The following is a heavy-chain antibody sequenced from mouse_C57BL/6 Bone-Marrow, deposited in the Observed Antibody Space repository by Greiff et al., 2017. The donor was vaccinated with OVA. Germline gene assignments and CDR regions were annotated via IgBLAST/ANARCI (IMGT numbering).Heavy chain of an antibody. Sequence: QVQLQQSGAELVRPGASVKLSCTASGYTFTSYGIRWVKQSTGQGLEWIGEIYPRSGNTYYNEKFKGKATLTADKSSSTAYMELRSLTSEDSAVYFCARRGSSYTYWYFDVWGTGTTVTVSS. CDR3: ARRGSSYTYWYFDV. J-gene: IGHJ1*03. CDR1: GYTFTSYG. CDR2: IYPRSGNT. V-gene: IGHV1-81*01. D-gene: IGHD1-1*01.